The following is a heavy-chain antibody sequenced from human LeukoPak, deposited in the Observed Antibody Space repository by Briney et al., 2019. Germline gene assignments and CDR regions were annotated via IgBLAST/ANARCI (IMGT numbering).Heavy chain of an antibody. V-gene: IGHV4-34*01. CDR3: ARGGIAGT. J-gene: IGHJ5*02. CDR2: INHSGST. Sequence: SETLSLTCAVYGGSFSGYYWSWIRQPPGKGLEWIGEINHSGSTNYNPSLKSRGTISVDTSKNQFSLKLSSVTAADTAVYYCARGGIAGTWGQGTLVTVSS. CDR1: GGSFSGYY. D-gene: IGHD6-13*01.